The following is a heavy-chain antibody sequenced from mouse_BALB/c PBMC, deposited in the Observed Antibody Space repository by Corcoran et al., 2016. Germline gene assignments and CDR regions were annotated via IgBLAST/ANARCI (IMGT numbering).Heavy chain of an antibody. Sequence: LVKTGASVKISFKASGYSFTGYYMHWVKQSHGKSLEWIGYISCYNGATSYNQKFKGKATFTVDTSSSTDYMQFNSLTSEDSAVYYCARFSANWDACDVCGAGTTVTVSS. CDR1: GYSFTGYY. CDR3: ARFSANWDACDV. CDR2: ISCYNGAT. V-gene: IGHV1S34*01. D-gene: IGHD4-1*01. J-gene: IGHJ1*01.